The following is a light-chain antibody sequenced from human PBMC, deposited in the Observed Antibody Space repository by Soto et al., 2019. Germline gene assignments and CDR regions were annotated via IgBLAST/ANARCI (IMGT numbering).Light chain of an antibody. V-gene: IGKV3-11*01. Sequence: EIVLTQSPATLSLSPVEGATLSCRASQSISRYLAWYQQKPGQAPRLLIYAASNRATAIPARFSGSGSGTDFTLTNSSLEPEDFALFYCQQRTNWPITFGQRTRLQI. J-gene: IGKJ5*01. CDR2: AAS. CDR3: QQRTNWPIT. CDR1: QSISRY.